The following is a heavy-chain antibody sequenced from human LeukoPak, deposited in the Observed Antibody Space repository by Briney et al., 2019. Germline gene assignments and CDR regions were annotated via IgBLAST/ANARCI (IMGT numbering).Heavy chain of an antibody. CDR2: THHTGSS. CDR1: GDPVSSGDFY. J-gene: IGHJ3*02. CDR3: ARQLAQAEGRAFDI. D-gene: IGHD6-19*01. Sequence: PSETLSLTRTVSGDPVSSGDFYWSWIRQSPGRGLQWIAYTHHTGSSNYSPSLRSRVTISMDTSKNQFSLNLNSVTAADTAVYYCARQLAQAEGRAFDIWGQGTKVTVSS. V-gene: IGHV4-61*08.